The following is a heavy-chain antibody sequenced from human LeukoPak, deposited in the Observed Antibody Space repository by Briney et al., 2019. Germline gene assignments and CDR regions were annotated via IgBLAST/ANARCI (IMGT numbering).Heavy chain of an antibody. J-gene: IGHJ5*02. CDR3: AREYDFWSGYYMYNWFDP. CDR2: MNPNSGNT. Sequence: ASVKVSCKASGYTFTSYDINWVRQATGQGLEWMGWMNPNSGNTGYAQKFQGRVTMTRSTSISTAYMELSSLRSEDTAVYYCAREYDFWSGYYMYNWFDPWGQGTLVTVSS. V-gene: IGHV1-8*01. D-gene: IGHD3-3*01. CDR1: GYTFTSYD.